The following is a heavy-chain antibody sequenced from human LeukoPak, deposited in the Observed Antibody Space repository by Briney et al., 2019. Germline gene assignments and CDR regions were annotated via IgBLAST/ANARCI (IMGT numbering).Heavy chain of an antibody. Sequence: PGGSLRLSCAASGFTFDDYAMHWVRQAPGKGLEWVSGISWNSGSIGYADSVKGRFTISRDNSKNTLYLQMNSLRGEDTAVYYCAREGKVAMVPLNYWGQGTLVTVSS. CDR1: GFTFDDYA. D-gene: IGHD5-12*01. V-gene: IGHV3-9*01. CDR3: AREGKVAMVPLNY. J-gene: IGHJ4*02. CDR2: ISWNSGSI.